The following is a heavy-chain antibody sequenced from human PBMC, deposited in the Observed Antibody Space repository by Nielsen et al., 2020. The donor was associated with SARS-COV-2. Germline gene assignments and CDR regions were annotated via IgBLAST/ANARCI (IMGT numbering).Heavy chain of an antibody. D-gene: IGHD3-10*01. V-gene: IGHV3-30*03. J-gene: IGHJ4*02. CDR2: ISYDGSNK. Sequence: GESLKISCAASGFTFSSYGMHWVRQAPGKGLEWVAVISYDGSNKYYADSVKGRFTISRDTAENSMYLQMNSLRAEDTAVYYCARDQIGSPMVRGVIYYWGQGTLVTVSS. CDR1: GFTFSSYG. CDR3: ARDQIGSPMVRGVIYY.